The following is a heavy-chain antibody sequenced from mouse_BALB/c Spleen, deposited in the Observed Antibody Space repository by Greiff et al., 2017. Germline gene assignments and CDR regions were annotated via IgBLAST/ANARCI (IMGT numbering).Heavy chain of an antibody. CDR2: IYPGDGDT. D-gene: IGHD2-3*01. CDR1: GYAFSSSW. J-gene: IGHJ3*01. CDR3: ARMRVDGSSY. V-gene: IGHV1-82*01. Sequence: VQRVESGPELVKPGASVKISCKASGYAFSSSWMNWVKQRPGQGLEWIGRIYPGDGDTNYNGKFKGKATLTADKSSSTAYMQLSSLTSVDSAVYFCARMRVDGSSYWGQGTLVTVSA.